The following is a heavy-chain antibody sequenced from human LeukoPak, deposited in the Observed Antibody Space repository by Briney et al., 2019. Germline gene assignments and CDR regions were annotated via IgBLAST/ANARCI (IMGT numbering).Heavy chain of an antibody. J-gene: IGHJ4*02. Sequence: GGSLRLSCAASGFTFSSYGMHWVRQAPGKGLEWVAVISYDGSNKYYADSVEGRFTISRDNSKNTLYLQMNSLRAEDTAVYYCAKDRSPYYYGPFDYWGQGTLVTVSS. V-gene: IGHV3-30*18. D-gene: IGHD3-10*01. CDR3: AKDRSPYYYGPFDY. CDR1: GFTFSSYG. CDR2: ISYDGSNK.